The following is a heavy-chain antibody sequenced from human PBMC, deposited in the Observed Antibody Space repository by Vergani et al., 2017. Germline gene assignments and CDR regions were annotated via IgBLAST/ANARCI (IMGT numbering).Heavy chain of an antibody. CDR3: ATGGGYSYGYPFDY. V-gene: IGHV3-23*01. J-gene: IGHJ4*02. D-gene: IGHD5-18*01. CDR2: ISGSGSTI. CDR1: GFTFSSYA. Sequence: EVQLLESGGGLVQPGGSLRLSCAASGFTFSSYAMSWVRQAPGKGLEWVSAISGSGSTIYYADSVKGRFTISRDNAKNSLYLQMNSLRAEDTAVYYCATGGGYSYGYPFDYWGQGTLVTVSS.